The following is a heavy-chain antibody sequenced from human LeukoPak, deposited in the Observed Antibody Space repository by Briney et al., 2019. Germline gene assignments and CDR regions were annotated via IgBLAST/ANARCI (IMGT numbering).Heavy chain of an antibody. Sequence: GGSLRLSCAASGFTFSDYYMSWIRQAPGKGLEWVSYISSSGSTIYYADSVKGRFTISRDNSKNTLYLQMNSLRAEDTAVYYCAKDGAYCGGDCYSGYFDYWGQGTLVTVSS. CDR3: AKDGAYCGGDCYSGYFDY. D-gene: IGHD2-21*02. J-gene: IGHJ4*02. CDR2: ISSSGSTI. V-gene: IGHV3-11*01. CDR1: GFTFSDYY.